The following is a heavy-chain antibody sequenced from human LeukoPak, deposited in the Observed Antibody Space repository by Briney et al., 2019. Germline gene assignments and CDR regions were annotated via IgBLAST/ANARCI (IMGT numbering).Heavy chain of an antibody. CDR3: ARAANDYLILNWFDP. D-gene: IGHD4-11*01. V-gene: IGHV3-21*01. Sequence: GGSLRLSCAASGFSFRTYSMNWVRQAPGKGLEWVSSISSVSTYIYYADSVKGRFTISRDNSKNSLYLQMNSLRAEDTAVYYCARAANDYLILNWFDPWGQGTLVTVSS. J-gene: IGHJ5*02. CDR2: ISSVSTYI. CDR1: GFSFRTYS.